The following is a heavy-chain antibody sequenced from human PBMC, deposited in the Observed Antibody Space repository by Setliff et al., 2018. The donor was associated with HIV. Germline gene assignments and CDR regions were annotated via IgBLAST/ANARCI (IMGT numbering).Heavy chain of an antibody. CDR3: ARDRGVPAAHYYYYYYMDV. CDR1: GYTFTSYG. CDR2: ISAYNGNT. J-gene: IGHJ6*03. Sequence: ASVKVSCKASGYTFTSYGISWVRQAPGQGLEWMGWISAYNGNTNYAQKLQGRVTMTTDTSTSTAYMELRSLRPDDTAVYYCARDRGVPAAHYYYYYYMDVWGKGTTVTVSS. D-gene: IGHD2-2*01. V-gene: IGHV1-18*01.